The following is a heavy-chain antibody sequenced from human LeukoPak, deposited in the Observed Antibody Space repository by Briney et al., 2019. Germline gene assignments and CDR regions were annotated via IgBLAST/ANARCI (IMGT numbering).Heavy chain of an antibody. CDR1: GASISSSNW. J-gene: IGHJ4*02. Sequence: SETLSLTCTVSGASISSSNWWTWVRQPPGEALEWIGEIYHAGSTKYNPSPKSRLTISDDKSNNSFSLSLTSVTAADTAFYYCARSVAVTGQFDFWGQGTLVTVSS. V-gene: IGHV4-4*02. D-gene: IGHD6-19*01. CDR3: ARSVAVTGQFDF. CDR2: IYHAGST.